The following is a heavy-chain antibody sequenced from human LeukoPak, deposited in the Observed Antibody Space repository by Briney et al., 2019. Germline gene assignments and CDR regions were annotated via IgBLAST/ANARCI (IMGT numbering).Heavy chain of an antibody. CDR1: GFTFSSYT. CDR2: ISGSGGST. J-gene: IGHJ6*02. Sequence: RAGGSRRLSCAASGFTFSSYTMSWVRQAPGKGLEWVSAISGSGGSTYYADSVKGRFTISRDNSKNTLYLQMNSLRAEDTAVYYCAKELLTNGYDYYYYYGMDVWGQGTTVTVSS. D-gene: IGHD2-8*01. CDR3: AKELLTNGYDYYYYYGMDV. V-gene: IGHV3-23*01.